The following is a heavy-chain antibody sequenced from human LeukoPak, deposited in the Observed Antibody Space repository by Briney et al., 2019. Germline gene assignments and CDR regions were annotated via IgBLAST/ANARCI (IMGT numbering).Heavy chain of an antibody. V-gene: IGHV3-30*04. J-gene: IGHJ4*02. D-gene: IGHD3-10*01. CDR3: ARDRA. CDR2: ISSAGGVK. CDR1: GFIFSSYA. Sequence: GGSLRLSCAASGFIFSSYATSWVRQASGKGLEWVALISSAGGVKYYADSVGGRFTISRDNSKNILYLQMNSLRIEDTAVYYCARDRAWGQGTLVTVSS.